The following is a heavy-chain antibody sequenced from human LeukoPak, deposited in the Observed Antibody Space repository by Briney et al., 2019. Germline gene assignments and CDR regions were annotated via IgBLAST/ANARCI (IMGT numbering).Heavy chain of an antibody. D-gene: IGHD4-11*01. CDR1: GFTFSSYG. CDR3: ARDPGYSDYGPPRY. V-gene: IGHV3-33*01. CDR2: IWYDGSNK. Sequence: GGSLRLSCAASGFTFSSYGMHWVRQAPGKGLEWVAVIWYDGSNKYYADSVKGRFTISRDNSKNTLYLQMNSLRAEDTAVYYCARDPGYSDYGPPRYWGQGTLVTVSS. J-gene: IGHJ4*02.